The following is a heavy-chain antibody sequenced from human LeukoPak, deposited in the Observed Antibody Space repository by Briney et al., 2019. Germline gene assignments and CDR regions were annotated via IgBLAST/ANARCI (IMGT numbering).Heavy chain of an antibody. CDR3: AREVIGGSGSVDY. D-gene: IGHD3-10*01. CDR1: GFTFSSYA. J-gene: IGHJ4*02. Sequence: LRLSCAASGFTFSSYAMSWVRQAPGKGLEWIGYIYYSGSTYHNPSLKSRVTISVDTSKNQFSLKLSSVTAADTAVYYCAREVIGGSGSVDYWGQGTLVTVSS. CDR2: IYYSGST. V-gene: IGHV4-30-4*08.